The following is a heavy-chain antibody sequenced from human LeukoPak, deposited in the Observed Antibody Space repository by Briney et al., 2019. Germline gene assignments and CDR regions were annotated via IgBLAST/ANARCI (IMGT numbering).Heavy chain of an antibody. Sequence: GASVKVSCKTSGGTFSTSAITWVRQAPGQGLEWMGRIIPVLNITTYAQRFQGRVTITADESTSTAYMELSSLRSEDTAVYYCARALPESVSGCDLGWFDPWGQGTLVTVSS. CDR1: GGTFSTSA. CDR2: IIPVLNIT. V-gene: IGHV1-69*04. J-gene: IGHJ5*02. D-gene: IGHD5-12*01. CDR3: ARALPESVSGCDLGWFDP.